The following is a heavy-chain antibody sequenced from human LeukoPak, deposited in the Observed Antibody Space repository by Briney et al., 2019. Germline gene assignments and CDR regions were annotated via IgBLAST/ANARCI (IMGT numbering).Heavy chain of an antibody. CDR3: ARDGSYYDSSGYQPLDY. Sequence: PGGSLRLSCAASGFTVSSNYMSWVRQAPGKGLEWVSVIYSGGSTYYADSVKGRFTVSRDNSKNTLYLQMNSLRAEDTAVYYCARDGSYYDSSGYQPLDYWGQGTLVTVS. D-gene: IGHD3-22*01. CDR2: IYSGGST. CDR1: GFTVSSNY. J-gene: IGHJ4*02. V-gene: IGHV3-66*01.